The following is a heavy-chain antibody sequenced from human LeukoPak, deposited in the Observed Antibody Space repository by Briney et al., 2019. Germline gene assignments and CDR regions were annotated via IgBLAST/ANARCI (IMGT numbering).Heavy chain of an antibody. CDR2: IYYSGST. D-gene: IGHD4-23*01. Sequence: SETLSLTCTVSGGSISSSSYYWGWIRQPPGKGLEWIGSIYYSGSTYYNPSLKSRVTISVDTSKNQFSLKLSSVTAADTAVYYCARDLGTVGENWFDPWGQGTLVTVSS. V-gene: IGHV4-39*07. CDR1: GGSISSSSYY. CDR3: ARDLGTVGENWFDP. J-gene: IGHJ5*02.